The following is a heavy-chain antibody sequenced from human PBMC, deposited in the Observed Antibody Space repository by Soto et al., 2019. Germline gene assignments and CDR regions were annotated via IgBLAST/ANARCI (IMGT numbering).Heavy chain of an antibody. Sequence: GESLKISCKGSGYSFTSYWIDWVRQMPGKGLEWMGIIYPGDSDTRYSPSFQGQVTISADKSISTAYLQWSSLKASDTAMYYCARHYLAVADLDAFDIWGQGTMVTVSS. CDR2: IYPGDSDT. CDR1: GYSFTSYW. D-gene: IGHD6-19*01. CDR3: ARHYLAVADLDAFDI. V-gene: IGHV5-51*01. J-gene: IGHJ3*02.